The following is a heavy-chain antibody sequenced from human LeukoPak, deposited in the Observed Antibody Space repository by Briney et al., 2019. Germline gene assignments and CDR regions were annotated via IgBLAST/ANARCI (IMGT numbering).Heavy chain of an antibody. V-gene: IGHV3-53*01. CDR3: ARARDESGSWESSFDC. J-gene: IGHJ4*02. Sequence: GGSLRLSCAVSGFSVSNNYMSWVRQAPGKGLEWVSIINTDGTADYAESVKGRFTISRDNSKNTLFLQMNSLTAEDTAVYYCARARDESGSWESSFDCWGQGTLVTVS. D-gene: IGHD3-10*01. CDR2: INTDGTA. CDR1: GFSVSNNY.